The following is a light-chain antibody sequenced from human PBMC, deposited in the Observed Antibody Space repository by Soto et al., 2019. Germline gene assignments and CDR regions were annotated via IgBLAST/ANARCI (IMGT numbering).Light chain of an antibody. CDR1: SSDVGGYNY. J-gene: IGLJ3*02. CDR3: SSYTSSSTPGWV. Sequence: QSVLTQPASVSGSPGQSITISCTGTSSDVGGYNYVSWYQQHPGKAPKLMIYEVSNRPSGVSNRVSGSKSGNTASLTISGLQAEAAADYYCSSYTSSSTPGWVFGGGTKLTVL. CDR2: EVS. V-gene: IGLV2-14*01.